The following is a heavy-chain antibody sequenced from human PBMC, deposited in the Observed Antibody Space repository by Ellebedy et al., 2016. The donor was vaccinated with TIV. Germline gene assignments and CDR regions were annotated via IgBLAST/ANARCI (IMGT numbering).Heavy chain of an antibody. CDR1: GGTFSSYA. CDR2: IIPIFGTA. CDR3: ARGDGIRVAVASNRGDY. J-gene: IGHJ4*02. D-gene: IGHD6-19*01. Sequence: SVKVSXXASGGTFSSYAISWVRQAPGQGLEWMGGIIPIFGTASYAQKFQGRVTITADESTSTAYMELSSLRSEDTAVYYCARGDGIRVAVASNRGDYWGQGTLVTVSS. V-gene: IGHV1-69*13.